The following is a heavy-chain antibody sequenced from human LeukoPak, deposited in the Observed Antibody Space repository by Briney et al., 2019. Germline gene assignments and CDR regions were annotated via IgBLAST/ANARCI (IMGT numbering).Heavy chain of an antibody. V-gene: IGHV3-33*01. CDR2: IWYDGSTK. CDR3: ARGGYFDWLPIDY. D-gene: IGHD3-9*01. Sequence: GGSLRLSCAASGFTFSSYGMHWVRQAPGKGLEWVAVIWYDGSTKYCADSVKGRFTISRDNSKNTLYLQMNSLRAEDTAVYYCARGGYFDWLPIDYWGQGTLVTVSS. J-gene: IGHJ4*02. CDR1: GFTFSSYG.